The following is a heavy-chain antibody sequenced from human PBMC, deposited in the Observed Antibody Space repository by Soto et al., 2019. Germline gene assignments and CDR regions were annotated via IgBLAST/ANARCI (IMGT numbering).Heavy chain of an antibody. Sequence: QITLKESGPTLVKPTQTLTLTCTFSGFSLTTSGEAVGWIRQTPGKALEWLALIYWDDERHSTPSLRSRLTITKDTSKKQVVLTMTNMDPVDTATFYCAHRKGGTFGYWGQGTLVTVPS. CDR1: GFSLTTSGEA. CDR2: IYWDDER. CDR3: AHRKGGTFGY. J-gene: IGHJ4*02. D-gene: IGHD1-26*01. V-gene: IGHV2-5*02.